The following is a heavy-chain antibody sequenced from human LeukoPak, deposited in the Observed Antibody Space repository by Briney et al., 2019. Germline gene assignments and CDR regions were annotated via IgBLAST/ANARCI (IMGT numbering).Heavy chain of an antibody. J-gene: IGHJ4*02. CDR3: ARGGQHNSGWWGN. CDR2: VFHTGST. Sequence: SETLSLTCSVSGGSMDSGIYYWSWIRQPPGKGLEWIGYVFHTGSTSYNPSLKSRVTMSLDMSKNHFSMSLTSVTAADTAVYYCARGGQHNSGWWGNWGQGTLVTVSS. D-gene: IGHD6-19*01. V-gene: IGHV4-61*03. CDR1: GGSMDSGIYY.